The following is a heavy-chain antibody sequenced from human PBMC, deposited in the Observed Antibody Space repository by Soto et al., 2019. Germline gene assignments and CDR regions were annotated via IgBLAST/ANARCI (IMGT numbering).Heavy chain of an antibody. J-gene: IGHJ2*01. D-gene: IGHD3-3*01. CDR3: ARRVFGANFDL. Sequence: SETLSLTCTVSGGSISSYYWSWIRQPPGKGLEWIGYIYYSGSTNYNPSLKSRVTISVDTSKNQFSLKLSSVTAGDTAVYYCARRVFGANFDLWGRGTLVTVSS. CDR1: GGSISSYY. V-gene: IGHV4-59*01. CDR2: IYYSGST.